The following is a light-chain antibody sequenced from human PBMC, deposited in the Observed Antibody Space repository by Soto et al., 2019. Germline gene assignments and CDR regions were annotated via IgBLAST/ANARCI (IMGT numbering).Light chain of an antibody. CDR2: GNR. CDR1: RSNIGAGYD. Sequence: QSVLTQPPAVSGAPGQRVTISCTGSRSNIGAGYDVHWYRQFPGTAPKLLIYGNRNRPSGVPDRFSASKSGTADSLAITGVLAEDEADYYWQSYVIRLTGVMFAGGTKLTVL. CDR3: QSYVIRLTGVM. J-gene: IGLJ3*02. V-gene: IGLV1-40*01.